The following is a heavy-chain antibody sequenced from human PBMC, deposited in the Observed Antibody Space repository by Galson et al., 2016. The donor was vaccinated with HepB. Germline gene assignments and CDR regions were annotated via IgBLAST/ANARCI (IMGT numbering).Heavy chain of an antibody. J-gene: IGHJ4*02. V-gene: IGHV4-34*01. D-gene: IGHD1-26*01. CDR1: GGSLRGYY. CDR3: ARITLRVGHDS. Sequence: SETLSLTCAVYGGSLRGYYWAWIRQPPGKGLEWIGEVSHSGNTNYNPSLKSRVSITVDTSKNQFSLTVSSVTAADTALYFCARITLRVGHDSWGQGTLVAVAS. CDR2: VSHSGNT.